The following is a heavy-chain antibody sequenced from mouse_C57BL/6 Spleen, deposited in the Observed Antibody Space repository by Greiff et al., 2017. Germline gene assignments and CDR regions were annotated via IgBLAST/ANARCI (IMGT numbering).Heavy chain of an antibody. Sequence: EVQLVESGGGLVKPGGSLKLSCAASGFTFSDYGMHWVRQAPEKGLEWVAYISSGSSTIYYADTVKGRFTISRDNAKNTLFLQMTSLRSEDTAMYYCARSYSNPYAMDYWGQGTSVTVSS. V-gene: IGHV5-17*01. J-gene: IGHJ4*01. CDR1: GFTFSDYG. CDR2: ISSGSSTI. D-gene: IGHD2-5*01. CDR3: ARSYSNPYAMDY.